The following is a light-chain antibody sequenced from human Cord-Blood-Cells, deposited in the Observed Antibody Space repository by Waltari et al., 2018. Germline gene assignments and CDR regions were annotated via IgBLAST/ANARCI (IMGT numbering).Light chain of an antibody. CDR1: QCISSY. Sequence: VIWMTLSPSLRSASTVDRATISCRMSQCISSYLAWYQQKPGKAPELLIYAASTLQSGVPSRFSGSGTGTDFTLTISCLQSEDFATYYCQQYYSFPWTFGQGTKVEIK. CDR3: QQYYSFPWT. V-gene: IGKV1D-8*01. CDR2: AAS. J-gene: IGKJ1*01.